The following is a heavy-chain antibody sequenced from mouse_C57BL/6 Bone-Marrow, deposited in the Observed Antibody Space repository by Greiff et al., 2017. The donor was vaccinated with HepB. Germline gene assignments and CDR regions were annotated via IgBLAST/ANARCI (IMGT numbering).Heavy chain of an antibody. CDR3: ASLLGYTYFDV. D-gene: IGHD3-3*01. V-gene: IGHV5-12*01. CDR2: ISNGGGST. Sequence: EVMLVESGGGLVQPGGSLKLSCAASGFTFSDYYMYWVRQTPEKRLEWVAYISNGGGSTYYPDTVKGRFTISRDNAKNTLYLQMSRLKSEDTAMYYCASLLGYTYFDVWGTRTTVTASS. CDR1: GFTFSDYY. J-gene: IGHJ1*03.